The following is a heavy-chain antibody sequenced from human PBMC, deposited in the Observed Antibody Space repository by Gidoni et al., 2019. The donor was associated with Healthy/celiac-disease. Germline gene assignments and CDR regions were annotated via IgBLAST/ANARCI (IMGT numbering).Heavy chain of an antibody. J-gene: IGHJ3*02. D-gene: IGHD2-2*01. CDR3: ARQKVVPAATDDAFDI. V-gene: IGHV5-10-1*01. Sequence: SPSFQGQVTISADKSISTAYLQWSSLKASDTAMYYCARQKVVPAATDDAFDIWGQGTMVTVSS.